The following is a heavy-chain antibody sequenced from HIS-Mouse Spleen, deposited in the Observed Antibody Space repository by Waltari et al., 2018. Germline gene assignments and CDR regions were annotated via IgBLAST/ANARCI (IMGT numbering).Heavy chain of an antibody. CDR2: LDWDDDK. J-gene: IGHJ4*02. D-gene: IGHD6-19*01. V-gene: IGHV2-70*15. CDR1: GFSPRTSGMC. Sequence: QVTLRESGPALVKPTQTLTLTCTFPGFSPRTSGMCVRWILPPPGKALELLARLDWDDDKYYSTSLKTRLTISKDTSKNQVVLTMTNMDPVDTATYYCARIAEGYSSGWYAFDYWGQGTLVTVSS. CDR3: ARIAEGYSSGWYAFDY.